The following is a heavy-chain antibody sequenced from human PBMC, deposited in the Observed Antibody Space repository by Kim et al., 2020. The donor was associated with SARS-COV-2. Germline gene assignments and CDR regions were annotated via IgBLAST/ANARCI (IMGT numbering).Heavy chain of an antibody. CDR3: ARGGAIAAAGTLV. V-gene: IGHV4-39*07. J-gene: IGHJ4*02. D-gene: IGHD6-13*01. Sequence: YNPSLKSRVTISVDTSKNQFSLKLSSGTAADTAVYYCARGGAIAAAGTLVWGQGTLVTVSS.